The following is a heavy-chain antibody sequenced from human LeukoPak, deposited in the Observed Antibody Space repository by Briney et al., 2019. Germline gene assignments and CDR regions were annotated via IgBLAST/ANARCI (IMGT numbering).Heavy chain of an antibody. Sequence: SETLSLTCTVSGGSISSSSYYWGWIRQPPGKGLEWIGSVYYSGSTYYNPSLKSRVTISVDTSKNQFSLKLSSVTAADTAVYYCARRKGAYSYYYYYMDVWGKGTPVTVSS. CDR3: ARRKGAYSYYYYYMDV. D-gene: IGHD4/OR15-4a*01. V-gene: IGHV4-39*01. CDR1: GGSISSSSYY. J-gene: IGHJ6*03. CDR2: VYYSGST.